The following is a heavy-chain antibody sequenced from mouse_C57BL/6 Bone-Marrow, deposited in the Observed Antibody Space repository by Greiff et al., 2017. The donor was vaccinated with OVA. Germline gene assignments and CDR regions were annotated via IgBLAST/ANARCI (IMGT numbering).Heavy chain of an antibody. D-gene: IGHD1-1*01. CDR3: ARNTTTVGGGYAMDY. V-gene: IGHV2-9-1*01. CDR2: ICTGGGT. Sequence: QVQLKESGPGLVTPSQCLSITCTVSGFSFTSYAISWVRQPPGKGLEWLGVICTGGGTNYNSALKSRQGSSKDNTNSHIFLKMNSLQTDDTARYYRARNTTTVGGGYAMDYWGQGTSVTVSS. CDR1: GFSFTSYA. J-gene: IGHJ4*01.